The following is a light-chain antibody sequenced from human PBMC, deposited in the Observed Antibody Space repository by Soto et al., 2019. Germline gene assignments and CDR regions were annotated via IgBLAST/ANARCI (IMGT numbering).Light chain of an antibody. V-gene: IGKV3-20*01. CDR1: QSIASSY. CDR2: AAS. J-gene: IGKJ3*01. Sequence: EIVLTQSPGTLSLSPGERATLSCRASQSIASSYLAWYQQKPGQPPRLLIYAASTRDTDIPDRFNGSGSGTDFALTISRLEPEDFALYYCQQYEASPLTFGPGTKVDVK. CDR3: QQYEASPLT.